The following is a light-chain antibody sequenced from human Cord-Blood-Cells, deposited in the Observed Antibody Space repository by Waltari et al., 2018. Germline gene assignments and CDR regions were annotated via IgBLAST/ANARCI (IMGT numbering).Light chain of an antibody. Sequence: AIRVTQSPSSLSASTGDRVTITCRASQGISSYLAWYQQKPGKAPKLLIYAASTLQSGVPSRFSGSGSGTDFTLTISCLQSEDFATYYCPQYYSYPTFGQGTRLEIK. CDR3: PQYYSYPT. CDR2: AAS. CDR1: QGISSY. V-gene: IGKV1-8*01. J-gene: IGKJ5*01.